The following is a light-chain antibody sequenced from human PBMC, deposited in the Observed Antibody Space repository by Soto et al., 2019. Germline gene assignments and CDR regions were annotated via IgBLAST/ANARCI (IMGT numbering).Light chain of an antibody. V-gene: IGKV1-39*01. CDR1: QSVNSY. CDR3: QQCYSSLYT. CDR2: AST. Sequence: DIQVTQSPSSLSASVEDRVTVTCRTSQSVNSYLNWYQQKPGRAPKLLIYASTNLQSGVPTRFSGSGFGTYFSLTISSLQPEDFATYYCQQCYSSLYTFGQGTKLEIK. J-gene: IGKJ2*01.